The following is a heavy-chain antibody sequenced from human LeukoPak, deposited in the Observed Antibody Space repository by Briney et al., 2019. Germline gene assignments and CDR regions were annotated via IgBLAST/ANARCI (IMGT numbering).Heavy chain of an antibody. CDR1: GFTFSTYG. J-gene: IGHJ4*02. D-gene: IGHD3-9*01. CDR3: AREDYDVSTGYYTYYFDY. Sequence: GGSLRLSCAASGFTFSTYGMHWVRQAPGKGLEWVAVIWFDGRNKYYADSAKGRFTISRDNPKNTLYLQMNSLRAEDTAVYYCAREDYDVSTGYYTYYFDYWGQGTLVTVSS. V-gene: IGHV3-33*01. CDR2: IWFDGRNK.